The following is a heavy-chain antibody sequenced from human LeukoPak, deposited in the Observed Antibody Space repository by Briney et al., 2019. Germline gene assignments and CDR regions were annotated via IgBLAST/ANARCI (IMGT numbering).Heavy chain of an antibody. J-gene: IGHJ4*02. V-gene: IGHV3-23*01. Sequence: GGSLRLSCAASGFTFSNAWMSWVRQAPGMGLEWVSAISGSGGSTYYVDSVKGRFTISRDNSKTTLYLQMNSLRAEDTAVYYCAKDKSFSGYSVYWGQGTLVTVSS. CDR3: AKDKSFSGYSVY. CDR1: GFTFSNAW. D-gene: IGHD1-26*01. CDR2: ISGSGGST.